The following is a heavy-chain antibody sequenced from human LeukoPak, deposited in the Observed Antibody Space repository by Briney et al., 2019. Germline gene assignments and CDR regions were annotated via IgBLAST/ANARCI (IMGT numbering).Heavy chain of an antibody. CDR3: ARSPPSTGYDRFDT. V-gene: IGHV1-18*01. CDR1: GYMFNIYG. CDR2: ISAFNGNT. J-gene: IGHJ4*02. D-gene: IGHD5-12*01. Sequence: GASVKVSCKASGYMFNIYGISWVRQAPGQGLEWMGWISAFNGNTNYARNFQDRVTMTTDTSTSTAYMELTSLSSDDTAVYYCARSPPSTGYDRFDTWGQGTLVTVSS.